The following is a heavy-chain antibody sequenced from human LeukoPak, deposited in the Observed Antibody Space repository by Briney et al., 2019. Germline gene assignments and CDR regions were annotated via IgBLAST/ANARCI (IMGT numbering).Heavy chain of an antibody. D-gene: IGHD3-10*01. CDR1: GYTFTGYY. Sequence: ASVKVSCKASGYTFTGYYMHWVRQAPGQGLEWMGWINPNSGGTNYAQKFQGRVTMTRDTSISTAYMELSRLRSDDTAVYYCAGDGITMVRGEFDPWGQGTLVTVSS. V-gene: IGHV1-2*02. CDR2: INPNSGGT. CDR3: AGDGITMVRGEFDP. J-gene: IGHJ5*02.